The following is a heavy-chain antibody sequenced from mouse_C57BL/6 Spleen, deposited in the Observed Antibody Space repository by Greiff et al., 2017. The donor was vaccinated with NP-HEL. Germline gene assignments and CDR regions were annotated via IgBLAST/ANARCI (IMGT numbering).Heavy chain of an antibody. Sequence: EVQLQQSGPELVKPGASVKISCKASGYTFTDYYMNWVKQSHGKSLEWIGDINPNNGGTSYNQKFKGKATLTVDKSSSTAYMELRSLTSGDSAVYYCSRELGRSYAMYDWGQGTSFTVSP. D-gene: IGHD4-1*01. CDR1: GYTFTDYY. CDR2: INPNNGGT. V-gene: IGHV1-26*01. CDR3: SRELGRSYAMYD. J-gene: IGHJ4*01.